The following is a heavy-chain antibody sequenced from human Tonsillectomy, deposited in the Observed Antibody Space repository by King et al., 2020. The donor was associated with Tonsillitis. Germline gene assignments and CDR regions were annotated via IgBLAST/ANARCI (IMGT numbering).Heavy chain of an antibody. CDR2: ISYDGSNK. Sequence: VQLVESGGGVVQPGRSLRLSCAASGFTFSSYAMHWVRQAPVKGLEWVAVISYDGSNKYYADSVKGRFTISRDNSKNTLYLQMNSLRAEDTAVYYCARDGYPGFGYWGQGTLVTVSS. V-gene: IGHV3-30-3*01. CDR1: GFTFSSYA. D-gene: IGHD5-12*01. CDR3: ARDGYPGFGY. J-gene: IGHJ4*02.